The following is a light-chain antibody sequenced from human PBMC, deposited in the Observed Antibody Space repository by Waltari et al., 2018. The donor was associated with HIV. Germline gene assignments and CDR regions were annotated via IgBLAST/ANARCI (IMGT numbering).Light chain of an antibody. CDR2: DAS. V-gene: IGKV1-33*01. J-gene: IGKJ3*01. Sequence: DIQMTQSPSSLSASVGDRVTITCQASQDISNYLNWYQQKPGKAPKVLIYDASTLETGVPSRFSGSGSGTDFTFTITSLQPEDFATYYCQQHDNVPVTFGPGTKVEIK. CDR1: QDISNY. CDR3: QQHDNVPVT.